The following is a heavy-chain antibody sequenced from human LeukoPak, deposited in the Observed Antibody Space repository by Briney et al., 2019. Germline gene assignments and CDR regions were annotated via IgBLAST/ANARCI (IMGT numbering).Heavy chain of an antibody. CDR3: ARRSEYTFDY. CDR2: IYYSGST. Sequence: SETLSLTCTVSGGSISGYYWSWIRQPPGKGLEWIGYIYYSGSTNYNPSLKSRVTISVDTSKNQFSLKLSSVTAADTAVYYCARRSEYTFDYWGQGTLVTVSS. J-gene: IGHJ4*02. D-gene: IGHD6-6*01. CDR1: GGSISGYY. V-gene: IGHV4-59*08.